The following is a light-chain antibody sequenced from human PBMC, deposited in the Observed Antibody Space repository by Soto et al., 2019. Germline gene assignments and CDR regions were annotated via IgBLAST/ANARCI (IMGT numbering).Light chain of an antibody. Sequence: QSVLTQPASVSGSPGQSITISCTGTSSDVGGYDYVSWYQLHPGKAPKLMVFEVNNRPSGVSYRFSGSKSGNTASLTISGLQAEDEADYFCSSSTSSNTFVFGTGTKVTVL. CDR2: EVN. J-gene: IGLJ1*01. CDR1: SSDVGGYDY. CDR3: SSSTSSNTFV. V-gene: IGLV2-14*01.